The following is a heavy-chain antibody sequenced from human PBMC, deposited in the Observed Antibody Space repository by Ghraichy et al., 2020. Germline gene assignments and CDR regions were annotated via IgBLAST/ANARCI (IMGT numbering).Heavy chain of an antibody. CDR1: GYTFTSYY. V-gene: IGHV1-46*01. J-gene: IGHJ4*02. D-gene: IGHD6-19*01. CDR3: ARRRTSGWYFDY. CDR2: INPSGGST. Sequence: ASVKVSCKASGYTFTSYYMHWVRQAPGQGLEWMGIINPSGGSTSYAQKFQGRISMTRDTSTSTVYMELSSLRSEDTAVYFCARRRTSGWYFDYWGQGTLVTVPS.